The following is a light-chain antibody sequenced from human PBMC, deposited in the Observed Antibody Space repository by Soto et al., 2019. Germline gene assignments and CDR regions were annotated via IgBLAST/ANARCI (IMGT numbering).Light chain of an antibody. J-gene: IGKJ1*01. Sequence: IQMTQSPLSLSASVGDRVIITCRASRDIGNDLGWYQQKPGKAPKLLIFAASTLHSGVPSRFSGSGSGTVFTLTISXLXXXDFATYFCLQDYNXXRTFGQGT. CDR1: RDIGND. V-gene: IGKV1-6*01. CDR2: AAS. CDR3: LQDYNXXRT.